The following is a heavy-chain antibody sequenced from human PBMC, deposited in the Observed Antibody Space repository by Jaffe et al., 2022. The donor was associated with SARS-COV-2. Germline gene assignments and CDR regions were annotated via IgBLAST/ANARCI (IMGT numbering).Heavy chain of an antibody. D-gene: IGHD6-19*01. CDR3: ARGPGGWSFDY. J-gene: IGHJ4*02. CDR2: ISSDGSHK. CDR1: GFIFRIYD. Sequence: QVQLVESGGGVVLPGRSLRLSCTASGFIFRIYDLHWVRQAPGKGLEWMTGISSDGSHKTYADSVKGRFTISRDNSNNTLFLQLNSLRAGDTAVYYCARGPGGWSFDYWGQGALVTVSS. V-gene: IGHV3-30-3*01.